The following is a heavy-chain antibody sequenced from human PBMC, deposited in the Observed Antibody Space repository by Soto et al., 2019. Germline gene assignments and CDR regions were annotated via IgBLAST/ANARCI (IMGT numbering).Heavy chain of an antibody. CDR2: ISGSGGST. D-gene: IGHD6-13*01. V-gene: IGHV3-23*01. Sequence: GGSLRLSCAASGFTFSSYAMSWVRQAPGKGLEWVSAISGSGGSTYYADSVKGRFTISRDNSKNTLYLQMNSLRAEDTAVYYCAKKGGYSSSWYAFIGYGDEGYYYGMDVWGQGTTVTVSS. J-gene: IGHJ6*02. CDR1: GFTFSSYA. CDR3: AKKGGYSSSWYAFIGYGDEGYYYGMDV.